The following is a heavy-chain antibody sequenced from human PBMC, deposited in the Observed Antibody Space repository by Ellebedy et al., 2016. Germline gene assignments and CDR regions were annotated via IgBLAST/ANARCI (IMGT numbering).Heavy chain of an antibody. J-gene: IGHJ4*02. D-gene: IGHD5-18*01. CDR1: GFTFRSYG. V-gene: IGHV3-13*01. Sequence: GGSLRLSCAASGFTFRSYGMHWVRQATGKGLEWVSAIGTAGDTYYPGSVKGRFTISRENAKNSLYLQMNSLRAEDTAVYYCARVRFGDTAVDYWGQGTLVTVSS. CDR2: IGTAGDT. CDR3: ARVRFGDTAVDY.